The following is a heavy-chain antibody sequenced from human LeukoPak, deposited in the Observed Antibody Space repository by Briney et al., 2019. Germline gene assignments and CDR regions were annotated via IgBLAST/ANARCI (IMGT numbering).Heavy chain of an antibody. CDR2: INHSGST. V-gene: IGHV4-34*01. CDR3: ARGGGSATWYYYVDV. CDR1: GGSFSGYY. Sequence: SETLSLTCAVYGGSFSGYYWSWIRQPPGKGLEWIGEINHSGSTNYNPSLKSRVTISVDTSKNQFSLKLSSVTAADTAVYYCARGGGSATWYYYVDVWGKGTTVTVSS. D-gene: IGHD6-25*01. J-gene: IGHJ6*03.